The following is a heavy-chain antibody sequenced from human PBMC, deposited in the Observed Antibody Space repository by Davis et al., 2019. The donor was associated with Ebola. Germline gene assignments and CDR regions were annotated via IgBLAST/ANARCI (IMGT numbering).Heavy chain of an antibody. Sequence: GESLKISCAASGFTFSGSAMHWVRQASGKGLEWVGRIRSKANSYATAYAASVKGRFTISRDDSKNTAYLQMNSLRAEDTAVYYCARDWEDQVRFLEWFVPGYWGQGTLVTVSS. CDR1: GFTFSGSA. CDR3: ARDWEDQVRFLEWFVPGY. CDR2: IRSKANSYAT. J-gene: IGHJ4*02. V-gene: IGHV3-73*01. D-gene: IGHD3-3*01.